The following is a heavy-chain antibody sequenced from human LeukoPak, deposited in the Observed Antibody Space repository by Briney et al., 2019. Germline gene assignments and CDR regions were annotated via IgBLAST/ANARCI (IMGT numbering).Heavy chain of an antibody. V-gene: IGHV1-2*02. CDR1: GYTFTGYY. J-gene: IGHJ4*02. Sequence: EASVKVSCKASGYTFTGYYMHWVRQAPGQGLEWMGWINPNSGGTNYAQKFQGRVTMTRDTSISTAYMELSRLRSDDTAVYYCARGYYDILTGYRAYYFDYWGQGTLVTVSS. CDR3: ARGYYDILTGYRAYYFDY. D-gene: IGHD3-9*01. CDR2: INPNSGGT.